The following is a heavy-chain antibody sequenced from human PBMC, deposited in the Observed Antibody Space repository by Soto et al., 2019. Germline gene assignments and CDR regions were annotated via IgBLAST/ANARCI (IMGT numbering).Heavy chain of an antibody. CDR1: GGSISSSSYY. J-gene: IGHJ4*02. V-gene: IGHV4-39*01. D-gene: IGHD3-16*02. CDR2: IYYSGST. Sequence: SETLSLTCTVSGGSISSSSYYWGWIRQPPGKGLEWIGSIYYSGSTYYNPSLKSRVTISVDTSKNQFSLKLSSVTAADTAVYYCASPRDDYIWGSYRYYLDYWGQGTLVTVSS. CDR3: ASPRDDYIWGSYRYYLDY.